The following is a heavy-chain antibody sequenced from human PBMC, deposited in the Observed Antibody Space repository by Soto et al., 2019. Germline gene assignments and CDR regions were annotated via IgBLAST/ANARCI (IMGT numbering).Heavy chain of an antibody. CDR3: AGWGPICCDAGACYGLDP. CDR1: ANTFTKHT. CDR2: YTVYTGDT. V-gene: IGHV1-18*01. D-gene: IGHD2-21*02. J-gene: IGHJ5*02. Sequence: QVQLVQSGAEVKRPGASVKVSCKASANTFTKHTITWVRQAPGQGLEWMGWYTVYTGDTKYAQKFQGRVAMTADTSTTTAYMELRSLRSDDTAVYYCAGWGPICCDAGACYGLDPWAQGPVVTVSS.